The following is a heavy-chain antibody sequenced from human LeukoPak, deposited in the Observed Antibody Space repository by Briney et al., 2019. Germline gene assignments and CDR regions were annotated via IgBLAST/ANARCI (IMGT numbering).Heavy chain of an antibody. V-gene: IGHV4-34*01. Sequence: SETLSLTCAVYGGSFSGYYWTWIRQAPGKGLEWIGEINHVGSTKYNPSLKSRVTISVDTSKNQFSLKLSSVTAADTAVYYCARDRGGSYSNWFDPWGQGTLVTVSS. CDR2: INHVGST. J-gene: IGHJ5*02. D-gene: IGHD1-26*01. CDR1: GGSFSGYY. CDR3: ARDRGGSYSNWFDP.